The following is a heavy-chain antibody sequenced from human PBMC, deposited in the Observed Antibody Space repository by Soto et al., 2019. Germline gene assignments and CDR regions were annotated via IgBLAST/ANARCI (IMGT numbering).Heavy chain of an antibody. V-gene: IGHV3-30-3*01. Sequence: PGGSLRLSCAASGFTFSSYARHWVRQAPGKGLEWVAVISYDGSNKYYADSVKGRFTISRDNSKNTLYLQMNSLRAEDTAVYYCARARGSSFDYWGQGTLVTVSS. CDR2: ISYDGSNK. CDR1: GFTFSSYA. J-gene: IGHJ4*02. CDR3: ARARGSSFDY. D-gene: IGHD1-26*01.